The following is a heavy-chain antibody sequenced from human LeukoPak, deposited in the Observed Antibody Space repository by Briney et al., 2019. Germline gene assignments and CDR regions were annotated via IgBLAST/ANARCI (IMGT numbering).Heavy chain of an antibody. Sequence: SETLSLTCTVSGGSISSYYWSWIRQPPGKGLEWIRYIYYSGSTNYNPSLKSRVTISVDTPKNQFSLKLSSVTAADTAVYYCARAEEDGYYYDSSGQEFWGQGTMVTVSS. D-gene: IGHD3-22*01. CDR1: GGSISSYY. V-gene: IGHV4-59*12. J-gene: IGHJ3*01. CDR2: IYYSGST. CDR3: ARAEEDGYYYDSSGQEF.